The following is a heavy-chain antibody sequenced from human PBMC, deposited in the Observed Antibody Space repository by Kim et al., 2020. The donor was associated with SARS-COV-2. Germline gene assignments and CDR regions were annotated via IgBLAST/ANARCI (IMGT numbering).Heavy chain of an antibody. J-gene: IGHJ4*02. CDR2: ISYEGTNK. CDR3: AKDGLNYYGSGRSDYFDY. D-gene: IGHD3-10*01. CDR1: GFTFSTYG. Sequence: GGSLRLSCAASGFTFSTYGMHWVRQAPGKGLEWVAVISYEGTNKYHADSVQGRFTISRDNSKNTLYLQMHSLRVEDTAVYYCAKDGLNYYGSGRSDYFDYWGEGKLVTVSS. V-gene: IGHV3-30*18.